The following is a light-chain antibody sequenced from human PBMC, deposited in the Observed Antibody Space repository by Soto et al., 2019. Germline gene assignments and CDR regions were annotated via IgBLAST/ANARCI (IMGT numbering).Light chain of an antibody. CDR1: QTTKNY. Sequence: DIQLTQSPSSLSASVGDSVTIICRASQTTKNYLYWYQQKPGKAPKLLIDSAASLHGGVPSRFTFTTSGASFTLTISSLQPEDFATYYCHQTYHTPPTFGQGTKVDIK. CDR3: HQTYHTPPT. CDR2: SAA. V-gene: IGKV1-39*01. J-gene: IGKJ1*01.